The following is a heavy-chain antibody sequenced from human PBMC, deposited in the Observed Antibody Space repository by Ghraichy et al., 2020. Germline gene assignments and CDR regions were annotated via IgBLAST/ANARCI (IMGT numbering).Heavy chain of an antibody. D-gene: IGHD1-26*01. V-gene: IGHV4-59*01. CDR1: GGSISGYY. CDR2: IYYSGST. J-gene: IGHJ2*01. Sequence: SETLSLTCTVSGGSISGYYWSWIRQPPGKGLEWLGYIYYSGSTNYNPSLKSRVTISVDTSKNQFSLKLSSVTAADTAVYYCARSGSWYFDLWDRGTLVSVSS. CDR3: ARSGSWYFDL.